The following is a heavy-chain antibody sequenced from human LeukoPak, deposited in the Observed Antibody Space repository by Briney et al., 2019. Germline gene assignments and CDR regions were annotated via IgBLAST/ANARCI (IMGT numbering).Heavy chain of an antibody. D-gene: IGHD2-2*01. CDR1: GYTFTGYY. J-gene: IGHJ6*03. Sequence: ASVKVSCKASGYTFTGYYMHWARQAPGQGLEWMGWINPNSGGTNYAQKFQGRVTMTRDTSISTAYMELSRLRSDDTAVYYCARGPGGYYYYMDVWGKGTTVTISS. CDR2: INPNSGGT. V-gene: IGHV1-2*02. CDR3: ARGPGGYYYYMDV.